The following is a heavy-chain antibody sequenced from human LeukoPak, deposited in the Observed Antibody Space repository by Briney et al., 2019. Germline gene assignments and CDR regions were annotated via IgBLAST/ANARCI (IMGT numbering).Heavy chain of an antibody. Sequence: LGASVKVSCKASGYTFSGYYMHWVRQAPGQGLEWMGWINPNRGATNYAQKFQGRVTMTRDTSISTAYVEVSRLRSDDTAVFYCARGTNTYDFDYWGQGTQVTVSS. CDR1: GYTFSGYY. CDR2: INPNRGAT. V-gene: IGHV1-2*03. D-gene: IGHD3-22*01. CDR3: ARGTNTYDFDY. J-gene: IGHJ4*02.